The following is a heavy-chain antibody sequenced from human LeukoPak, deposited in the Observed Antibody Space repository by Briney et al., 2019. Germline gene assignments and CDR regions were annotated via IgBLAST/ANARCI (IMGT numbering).Heavy chain of an antibody. CDR3: ARDPSTSSYYFEY. CDR1: GFTFSNYG. CDR2: IWYDGSNK. Sequence: GGSLRLPCAASGFTFSNYGMHWVRQAPGKGLEWVAVIWYDGSNKYYGDSVKGRFTISRDNSKNTLYLQMNSLRAEDTAVYYCARDPSTSSYYFEYWGQGTLVAVSA. D-gene: IGHD2-2*01. J-gene: IGHJ4*02. V-gene: IGHV3-33*01.